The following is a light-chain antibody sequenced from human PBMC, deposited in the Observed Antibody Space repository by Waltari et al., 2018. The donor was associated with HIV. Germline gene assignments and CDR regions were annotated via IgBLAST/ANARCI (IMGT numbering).Light chain of an antibody. V-gene: IGLV2-23*02. CDR3: CSYAGSGLV. Sequence: QSALTQSASVSGSPGQSITISCTGTSSAVCAYTFVSWYQQHPGAVPKLLIYEVTKRPSGVSTRFSGSKSGNTASLTISGLQAEDEADYYCCSYAGSGLVFGGGTKLTVL. CDR1: SSAVCAYTF. J-gene: IGLJ3*02. CDR2: EVT.